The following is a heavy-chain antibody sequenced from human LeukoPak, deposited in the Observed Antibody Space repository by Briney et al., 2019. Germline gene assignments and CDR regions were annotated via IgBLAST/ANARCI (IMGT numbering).Heavy chain of an antibody. J-gene: IGHJ5*02. CDR2: IYYSGST. V-gene: IGHV4-39*01. D-gene: IGHD1-7*01. CDR1: GGSISSSSYY. CDR3: ARTIWNYDGNWFDP. Sequence: SETLSPTCTVSGGSISSSSYYWGWIRQPPGKGLEWIGSIYYSGSTYYNPSLKSRVTISVDTSKNQFSLKLSSVTAADTAVYYCARTIWNYDGNWFDPWGQGTLVTVSS.